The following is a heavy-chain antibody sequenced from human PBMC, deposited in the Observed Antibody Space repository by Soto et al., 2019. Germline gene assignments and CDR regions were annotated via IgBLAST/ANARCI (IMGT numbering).Heavy chain of an antibody. CDR3: ASDDLGYCSGGSCYSPEG. CDR1: GGTFSSYA. CDR2: IIPIFGTA. V-gene: IGHV1-69*01. D-gene: IGHD2-15*01. J-gene: IGHJ4*02. Sequence: QVQLVQSGAEVKKPGSSVKVSCKASGGTFSSYAISWVRQAPGQGLEWMGGIIPIFGTANYAQKFQGRVTITAEESTSTAYMELSSLRSEDTAVYYCASDDLGYCSGGSCYSPEGWGQGTLVTVSS.